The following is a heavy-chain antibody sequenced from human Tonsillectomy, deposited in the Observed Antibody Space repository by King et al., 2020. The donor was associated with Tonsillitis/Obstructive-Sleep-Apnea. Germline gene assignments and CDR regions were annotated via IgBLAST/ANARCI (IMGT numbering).Heavy chain of an antibody. Sequence: SLKESGPALVKPTQTLTLTCTFSGVSLTTRGVGVGWSGQLPGKALECIACLYWCCHERLRPYLKSRVCITKDNTKNQVVLTMTNMAPVDTATYFCAHKGWIAGAYYYHYMDVWGKGTTVTVSS. CDR2: LYWCCHE. J-gene: IGHJ6*03. CDR1: GVSLTTRGVG. V-gene: IGHV2-5*01. CDR3: AHKGWIAGAYYYHYMDV. D-gene: IGHD6-13*01.